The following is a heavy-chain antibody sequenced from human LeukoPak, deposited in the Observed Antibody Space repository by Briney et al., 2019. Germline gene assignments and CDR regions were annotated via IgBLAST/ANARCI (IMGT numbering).Heavy chain of an antibody. CDR3: ARDRSPLEWPPQDAFDI. J-gene: IGHJ3*02. CDR2: ISSSSSYI. V-gene: IGHV3-21*01. CDR1: GFTFSSYS. D-gene: IGHD3-3*01. Sequence: GGSLRLSCAASGFTFSSYSMNWVRQAPGKGLEWVSSISSSSSYIYYADSVKGRFTISRDNAKNSLYLQMNSLRAEDTAVYYCARDRSPLEWPPQDAFDIWGQGTMVTVSS.